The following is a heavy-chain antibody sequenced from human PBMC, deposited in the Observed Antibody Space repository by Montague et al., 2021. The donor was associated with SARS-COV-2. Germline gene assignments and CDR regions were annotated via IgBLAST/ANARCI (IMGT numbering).Heavy chain of an antibody. V-gene: IGHV3-30*04. CDR1: GFPFNTYA. CDR3: ARERALRYYYDSGIEF. D-gene: IGHD3-10*01. J-gene: IGHJ4*02. CDR2: ISYAGTKT. Sequence: SLRLSCATSGFPFNTYALHWVRQTPVKGLDWVAVISYAGTKTYYAASVQGRFTISRDTSKNTVYLQMNSLRAEDTALYYCARERALRYYYDSGIEFWGQGTLVTVSS.